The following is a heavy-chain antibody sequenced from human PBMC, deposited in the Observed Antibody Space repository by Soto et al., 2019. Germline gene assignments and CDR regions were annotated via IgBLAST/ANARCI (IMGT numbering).Heavy chain of an antibody. D-gene: IGHD3-10*01. Sequence: GASVKVSCKASGYTLTGYYMHWVRQAPGQGLEWMGVINPRGGSTSYAQKFQGRVTMTRDTSTSTVYMELNSLRAEDTAVYYCAREGSISMVRGVIIDPNYYYYGMDVWGQGTTVTVSS. CDR3: AREGSISMVRGVIIDPNYYYYGMDV. V-gene: IGHV1-46*01. CDR2: INPRGGST. J-gene: IGHJ6*02. CDR1: GYTLTGYY.